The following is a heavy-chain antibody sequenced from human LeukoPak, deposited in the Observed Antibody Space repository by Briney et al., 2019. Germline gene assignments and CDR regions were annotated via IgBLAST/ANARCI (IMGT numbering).Heavy chain of an antibody. Sequence: PGGSRRLSCAAPGFTFSSYAMSWVGQAPGKGLEWVSAISGSGGSTYYADSVKGRFTISRDNSKNTLYLQMNSLRAEDTAVYYCAKGHTVAGRYYFDYWGQGTLVTVSS. CDR2: ISGSGGST. J-gene: IGHJ4*02. V-gene: IGHV3-23*01. CDR1: GFTFSSYA. CDR3: AKGHTVAGRYYFDY. D-gene: IGHD6-19*01.